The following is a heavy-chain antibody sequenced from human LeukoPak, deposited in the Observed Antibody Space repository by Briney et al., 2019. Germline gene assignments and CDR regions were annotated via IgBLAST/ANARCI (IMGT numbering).Heavy chain of an antibody. CDR1: ASTFSSYA. Sequence: GGSLRLSCAASASTFSSYAMHWVRQAPGKGLEWVAVISFDGANKYYADSLMGRFTISRDNSKNTLYLQMNSLRPEDTAVYYCARGGGRPYGDYGDYWGQGTLVTVSS. J-gene: IGHJ4*02. V-gene: IGHV3-30*04. D-gene: IGHD4-17*01. CDR2: ISFDGANK. CDR3: ARGGGRPYGDYGDY.